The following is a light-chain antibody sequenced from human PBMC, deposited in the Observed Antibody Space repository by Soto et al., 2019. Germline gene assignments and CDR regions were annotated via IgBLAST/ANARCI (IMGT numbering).Light chain of an antibody. CDR1: QSVNRY. CDR2: EAF. V-gene: IGKV3-11*01. J-gene: IGKJ1*01. CDR3: QQRSNWPPWT. Sequence: EIVLTQSPATLSLSPGERATLSCRASQSVNRYLAWYQHRSGQAPRLLIYEAFNRATGVPARFTGSGSGTDFTLTICSLEPEDSAVYYCQQRSNWPPWTFGQGTKVDI.